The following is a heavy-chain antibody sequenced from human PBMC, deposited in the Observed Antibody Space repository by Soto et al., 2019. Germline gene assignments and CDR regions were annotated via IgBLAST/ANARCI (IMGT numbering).Heavy chain of an antibody. D-gene: IGHD3-3*01. CDR1: GYPVTAYY. CDR3: ARGGGVGVAGSAAFDM. J-gene: IGHJ3*02. CDR2: INPATGAA. Sequence: QLHLVQSGAVVKKPGASVTVSCSASGYPVTAYYMHWVRQAPGRGLGWMGGINPATGAAKYTQTFRGRVTMTRDTSTRTVFMEMSGLTTEDSAFFYWARGGGVGVAGSAAFDMWGQGTLVTVSS. V-gene: IGHV1-2*02.